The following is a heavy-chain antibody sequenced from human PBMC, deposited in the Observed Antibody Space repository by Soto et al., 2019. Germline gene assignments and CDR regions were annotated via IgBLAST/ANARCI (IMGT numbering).Heavy chain of an antibody. CDR3: AKVSVLVQYYFDY. D-gene: IGHD6-13*01. J-gene: IGHJ4*02. CDR2: ISGSGGST. Sequence: GGSLRLSCAASGFTFSSYAMSWVRQAPGKGLEWVPAISGSGGSTYYADSVKGRFTISRDNSKNTLYLQMNSLRAEDTAVYYCAKVSVLVQYYFDYWGQGALVTVSS. V-gene: IGHV3-23*01. CDR1: GFTFSSYA.